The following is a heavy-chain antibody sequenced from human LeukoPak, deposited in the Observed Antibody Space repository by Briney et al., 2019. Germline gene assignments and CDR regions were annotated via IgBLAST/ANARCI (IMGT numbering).Heavy chain of an antibody. CDR1: GGSISTTNYY. J-gene: IGHJ6*02. V-gene: IGHV4-39*02. D-gene: IGHD3-3*01. Sequence: SETLSLTCTVSGGSISTTNYYWGWIRQPPGRDLEWIGSIYSSGNTYYNPSLESRVTISVDTSKNQLSLKLTSATAADTAVYYCAREAPNYDFWSGFYYYYYYGMDVWGQGTTVTVSS. CDR2: IYSSGNT. CDR3: AREAPNYDFWSGFYYYYYYGMDV.